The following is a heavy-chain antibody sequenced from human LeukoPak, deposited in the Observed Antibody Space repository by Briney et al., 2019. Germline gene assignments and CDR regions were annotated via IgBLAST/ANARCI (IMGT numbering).Heavy chain of an antibody. Sequence: GGSLRLSCAASGFTFSSYSMNWVRQAPGKGLEWVSYISSSSSTIYYAGSVKGRFTISRDNAKNSLHLQMNSLRVEDTAIYYCVKVAKYYYGSETYYFFEHWGQGTPVTASS. CDR2: ISSSSSTI. CDR1: GFTFSSYS. CDR3: VKVAKYYYGSETYYFFEH. J-gene: IGHJ4*02. D-gene: IGHD3-10*01. V-gene: IGHV3-48*01.